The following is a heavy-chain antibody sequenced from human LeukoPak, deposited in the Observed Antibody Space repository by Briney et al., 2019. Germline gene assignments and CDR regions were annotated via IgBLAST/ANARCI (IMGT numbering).Heavy chain of an antibody. CDR3: ADRQGDYVGGIWGSYRQTTGFDY. J-gene: IGHJ4*02. CDR1: GFSLSTSGVG. D-gene: IGHD3-16*02. Sequence: SGPTLVNPTQTLTLTCTFSGFSLSTSGVGVGWIRQPPGKALEWLALIYWDDDRRYSPSLKRRLTITKDTSQNQVVLTMTNMDPVDTATYYCADRQGDYVGGIWGSYRQTTGFDYWGQGTLVTVSP. V-gene: IGHV2-5*02. CDR2: IYWDDDR.